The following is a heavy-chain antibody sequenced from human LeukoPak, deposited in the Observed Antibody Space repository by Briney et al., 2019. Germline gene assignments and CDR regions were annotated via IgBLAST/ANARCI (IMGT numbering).Heavy chain of an antibody. CDR1: GFSVSNNY. D-gene: IGHD3-3*01. Sequence: GGSLRLSCAVSGFSVSNNYMSRVRQAPGRGLEWVAVIYSHGSTNYKETVRGGLTISRDASNNTLYLQMNSLRVEDSALYYCARGTELNFWSGYLHSWGQGTLVTVSS. J-gene: IGHJ4*02. CDR3: ARGTELNFWSGYLHS. V-gene: IGHV3-53*01. CDR2: IYSHGST.